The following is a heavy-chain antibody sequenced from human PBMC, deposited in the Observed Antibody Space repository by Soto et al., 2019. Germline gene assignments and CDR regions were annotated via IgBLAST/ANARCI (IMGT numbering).Heavy chain of an antibody. Sequence: GGSPRISCAASGFSFSSYAMHWFRQAPGKGLEWVAVISYDGSNKYYADSVKGRFTISRDNSKNTLYLQMNSLRAEDTAVYYCARPPSFDRSGVREAPVDYCGQGTLVTVSS. CDR2: ISYDGSNK. CDR1: GFSFSSYA. D-gene: IGHD3-22*01. J-gene: IGHJ4*02. CDR3: ARPPSFDRSGVREAPVDY. V-gene: IGHV3-30-3*01.